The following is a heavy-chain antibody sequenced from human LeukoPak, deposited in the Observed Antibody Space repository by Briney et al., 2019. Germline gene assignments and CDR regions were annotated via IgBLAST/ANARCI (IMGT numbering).Heavy chain of an antibody. CDR2: IWYDGSNK. V-gene: IGHV3-33*01. D-gene: IGHD3-9*01. J-gene: IGHJ4*02. CDR1: GFTFSSYG. Sequence: PGGSLRLSCAASGFTFSSYGMHWVRQAPGKGLEWVAVIWYDGSNKYYADSVKGRFTISRDNSKNTLYLQMNSLRAEDTAVYYCARDHLPTKNILLRYFDWTHFDYWGQGTLVTVSS. CDR3: ARDHLPTKNILLRYFDWTHFDY.